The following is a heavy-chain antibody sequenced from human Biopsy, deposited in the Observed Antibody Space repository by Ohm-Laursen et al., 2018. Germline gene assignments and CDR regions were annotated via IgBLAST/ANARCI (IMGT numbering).Heavy chain of an antibody. D-gene: IGHD2-8*01. CDR2: LIAWGNHI. J-gene: IGHJ4*02. Sequence: SLRLSFSTSGVTLRGFFNKLGPQAPGEGVGGVSSLIAWGNHIYYTDSVKGRFTVSRDNGKNSLDLQMNSLRGEDTAVYYCARDGEAKYCRHGVCPSDYWGQGTLVTVSS. CDR1: GVTLRGFF. V-gene: IGHV3-21*01. CDR3: ARDGEAKYCRHGVCPSDY.